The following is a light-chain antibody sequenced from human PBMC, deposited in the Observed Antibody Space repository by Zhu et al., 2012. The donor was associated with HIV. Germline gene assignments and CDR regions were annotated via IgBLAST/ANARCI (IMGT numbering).Light chain of an antibody. CDR3: QLRDDWSWT. J-gene: IGKJ1*01. Sequence: EIVLTQSPATLSLSPGEGATLSCRASQGVGSNLAWYQQKPGQAPRLFIYDASNRASGIPARFTGSGSGTDFTLTISSLEPEDFAIYYCQLRDDWSWTFGQGTKVEMK. CDR2: DAS. CDR1: QGVGSN. V-gene: IGKV3D-11*01.